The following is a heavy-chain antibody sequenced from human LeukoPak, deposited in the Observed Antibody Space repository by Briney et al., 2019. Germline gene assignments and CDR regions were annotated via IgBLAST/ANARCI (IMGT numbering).Heavy chain of an antibody. D-gene: IGHD6-19*01. V-gene: IGHV3-30*01. CDR3: ASPGSGWHF. J-gene: IGHJ4*02. Sequence: DSVKGRFTISRDNSKNTLYLQMNSLRGEDTAVCYCASPGSGWHFWGQGTLVTVSS.